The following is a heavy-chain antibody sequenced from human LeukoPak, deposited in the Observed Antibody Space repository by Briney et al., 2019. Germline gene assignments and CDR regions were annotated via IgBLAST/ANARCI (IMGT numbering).Heavy chain of an antibody. CDR1: GGSISSYY. CDR3: ARYIVSYPHDAFDI. V-gene: IGHV4-59*01. Sequence: PSETLSLTCTVSGGSISSYYWSWIRQPPGKGLEWIGYIYYSGSTSYNPSLKSRVTISVDTSKKQFSRKLSSVTAADTAFYYCARYIVSYPHDAFDIWGQGTMVTVSS. J-gene: IGHJ3*02. D-gene: IGHD1-26*01. CDR2: IYYSGST.